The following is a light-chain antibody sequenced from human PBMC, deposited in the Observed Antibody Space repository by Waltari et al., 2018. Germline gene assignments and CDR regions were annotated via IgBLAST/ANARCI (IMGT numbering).Light chain of an antibody. V-gene: IGLV2-14*01. J-gene: IGLJ1*01. CDR1: SSDVGAYDF. CDR3: SSYTTSGTLV. CDR2: GVN. Sequence: QSAPTQPASVSGSPGQSITISCTGTSSDVGAYDFVSWHQQYPGKAPKVMIYGVNNRPSGFSNRFSGSKSGNTASLIISGLQADDEADYYCSSYTTSGTLVFGTGTKVTVL.